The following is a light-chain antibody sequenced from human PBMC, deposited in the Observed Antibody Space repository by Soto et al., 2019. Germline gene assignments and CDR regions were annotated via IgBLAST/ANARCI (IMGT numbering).Light chain of an antibody. CDR1: SSDVGSYNL. V-gene: IGLV2-23*01. Sequence: QYALTQPASVSGSPGQSITISCTGTSSDVGSYNLVSWYQQHPGEAPKLMIYGGTKRPSGVSNRFSGSKSGNTSSLTISGPQAEDEADYYCCSYAGITTYDVFGTGTTVTVL. CDR2: GGT. CDR3: CSYAGITTYDV. J-gene: IGLJ1*01.